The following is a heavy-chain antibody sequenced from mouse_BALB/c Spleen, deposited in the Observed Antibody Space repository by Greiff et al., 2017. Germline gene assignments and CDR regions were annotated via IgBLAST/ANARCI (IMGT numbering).Heavy chain of an antibody. CDR1: GFSLTSYG. CDR3: ARGVITHAWFAY. D-gene: IGHD2-4*01. V-gene: IGHV2-9*02. CDR2: IWAGGST. J-gene: IGHJ3*01. Sequence: VKLVESGPGLVAPSQSLSITCTVSGFSLTSYGVHWVRQPPGKGLEWLGVIWAGGSTNYNSALMSRLSISKDNSKSQVFLKMNSLQTDDTAMYYCARGVITHAWFAYWGQGTLVTVSA.